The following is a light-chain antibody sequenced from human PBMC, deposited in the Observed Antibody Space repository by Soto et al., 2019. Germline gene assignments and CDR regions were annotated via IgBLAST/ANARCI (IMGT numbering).Light chain of an antibody. CDR1: TLPKQH. CDR2: KNS. CDR3: QSADSSGTYI. Sequence: SYELTQPPSVSVSPGQTARITCSGDTLPKQHPYWYQQKPGQAPVLIINKNSERPSGIPERFSGSTSGTTVTLTISGVQAEDEAEYYCQSADSSGTYIFGTGTKVTVL. V-gene: IGLV3-25*02. J-gene: IGLJ1*01.